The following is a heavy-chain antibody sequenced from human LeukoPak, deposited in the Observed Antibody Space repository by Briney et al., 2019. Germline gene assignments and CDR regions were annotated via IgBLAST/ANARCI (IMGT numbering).Heavy chain of an antibody. CDR2: IYYSGST. D-gene: IGHD5-18*01. V-gene: IGHV4-59*01. CDR1: GGSINSYY. J-gene: IGHJ4*02. Sequence: SETLSLTCTVSGGSINSYYRSWVRQPPGKGLEWIGYIYYSGSTNYNPSLKSRVTISVDTSKNQFSLKLRSVTAADTAVDYCARYSYGSGNFDYWGQGTLVTVSS. CDR3: ARYSYGSGNFDY.